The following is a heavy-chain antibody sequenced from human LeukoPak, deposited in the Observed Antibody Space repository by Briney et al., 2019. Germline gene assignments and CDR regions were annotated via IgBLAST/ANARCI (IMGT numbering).Heavy chain of an antibody. D-gene: IGHD2-2*01. CDR3: AKVVYCSSTSCYEGFDY. V-gene: IGHV3-30*18. CDR2: ISYDGSNK. J-gene: IGHJ4*02. Sequence: GGSLRLSCAASGVTFSSYGMHWDRQAPGKGLEWVAVISYDGSNKYYADSVKGRFTISRDNSKNTLYLQMNSLRAEDTAVYYCAKVVYCSSTSCYEGFDYWGQGTLVTVSS. CDR1: GVTFSSYG.